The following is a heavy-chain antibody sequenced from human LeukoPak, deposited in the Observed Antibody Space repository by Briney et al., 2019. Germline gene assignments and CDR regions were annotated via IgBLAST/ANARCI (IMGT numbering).Heavy chain of an antibody. Sequence: PGGSLRLSCAASGFTFSSYAMSWVRQAPGKGLEWVSAISGSGGSTYYADSVKGRFTISRDNSKNTLYLQMNSLRAEDTAVYYCAKAGPTVLSPSDAFDIWGQGTMVTVSS. J-gene: IGHJ3*02. CDR3: AKAGPTVLSPSDAFDI. D-gene: IGHD4-17*01. CDR1: GFTFSSYA. CDR2: ISGSGGST. V-gene: IGHV3-23*01.